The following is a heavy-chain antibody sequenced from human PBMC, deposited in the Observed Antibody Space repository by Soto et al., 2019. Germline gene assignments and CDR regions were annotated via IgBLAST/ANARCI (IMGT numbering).Heavy chain of an antibody. CDR3: AREPYDFLGNWFDP. Sequence: EVQLVESGGGLVQPGGSLRLSCAASGFTFSSYSMNWVRQAPGKGLEWVSYISSSSSTIYYADSVKGRFTISRDNAKNSLYLQMNSLGDEDTAVYYCAREPYDFLGNWFDPWGQGTLVTVSS. CDR1: GFTFSSYS. CDR2: ISSSSSTI. D-gene: IGHD3-3*01. J-gene: IGHJ5*02. V-gene: IGHV3-48*02.